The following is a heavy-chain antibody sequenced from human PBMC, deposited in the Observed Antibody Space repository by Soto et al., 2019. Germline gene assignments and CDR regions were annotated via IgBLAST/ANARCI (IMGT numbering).Heavy chain of an antibody. J-gene: IGHJ3*02. CDR1: GYTFTSNC. CDR3: ALDRAHGFDI. CDR2: ISADKGNT. Sequence: CKASGYTFTSNCISWVRQAPGQGLEWMGWISADKGNTNYAQKLQGRVTMTRDTSTSTVYMELRSLRSEDTSVYFCALDRAHGFDIWGQGTMVTVSS. V-gene: IGHV1-18*01.